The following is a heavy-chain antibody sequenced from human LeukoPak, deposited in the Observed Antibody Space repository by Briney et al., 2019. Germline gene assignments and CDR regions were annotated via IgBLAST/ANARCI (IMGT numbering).Heavy chain of an antibody. Sequence: GGSLRLSCAASGFTFRSYGMHWVRQAPGKGLEWVAVISYDTNIKSYADSVKGRFTISRDNSKNTLYLQMNSLRAEDTAVYYCAAVTSIRLGELSPDAFDIWGQGTMVTVSS. CDR2: ISYDTNIK. CDR1: GFTFRSYG. D-gene: IGHD3-16*02. V-gene: IGHV3-30*03. CDR3: AAVTSIRLGELSPDAFDI. J-gene: IGHJ3*02.